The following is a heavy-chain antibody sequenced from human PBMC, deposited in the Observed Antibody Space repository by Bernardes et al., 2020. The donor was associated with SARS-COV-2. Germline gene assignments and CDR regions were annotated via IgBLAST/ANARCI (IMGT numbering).Heavy chain of an antibody. CDR1: GFTFSSYA. J-gene: IGHJ4*02. D-gene: IGHD2-2*01. CDR3: AREHCSSTSCYYNFDY. Sequence: GGSLRLSCAASGFTFSSYAMHWVRQAPGKGLEWVAVISYDGSNKYYADSVKGRFTISRDNSKNTLYLQMNSLRAEDTAVYYCAREHCSSTSCYYNFDYWGQGTLVTVSS. V-gene: IGHV3-30*04. CDR2: ISYDGSNK.